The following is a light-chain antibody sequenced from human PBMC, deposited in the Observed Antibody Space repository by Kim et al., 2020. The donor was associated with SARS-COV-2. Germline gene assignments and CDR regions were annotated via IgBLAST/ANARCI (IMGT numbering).Light chain of an antibody. Sequence: QSVLTQPPSVSAAPGQKVTISCAGSSSNIGNKYVSWYQKYPGTAPKLLIYDNSERPSGIPDRFSGSKSGTSATLGITGLQTGDEADYYCATWDSSLSGGVFGGGTQLTVL. CDR2: DNS. CDR3: ATWDSSLSGGV. CDR1: SSNIGNKY. V-gene: IGLV1-51*01. J-gene: IGLJ2*01.